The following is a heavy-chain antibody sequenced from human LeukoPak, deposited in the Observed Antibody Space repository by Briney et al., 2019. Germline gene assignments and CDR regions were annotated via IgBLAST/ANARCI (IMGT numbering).Heavy chain of an antibody. D-gene: IGHD3-3*01. CDR1: GGSISGSIYY. CDR3: ASRSSIWSGYQDTLYYFDS. V-gene: IGHV4-39*01. J-gene: IGHJ4*02. Sequence: SETLSLTCTVSGGSISGSIYYWGWIRQPPGKGLEWIGSISYSGITYYNPSLKSRVTISVDTSKNQFSLQLSSVTASDTAVYYCASRSSIWSGYQDTLYYFDSWGQGTLVTVSS. CDR2: ISYSGIT.